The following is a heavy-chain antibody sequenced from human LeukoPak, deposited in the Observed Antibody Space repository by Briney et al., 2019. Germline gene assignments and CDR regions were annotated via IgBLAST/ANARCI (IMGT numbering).Heavy chain of an antibody. CDR3: ARYNGGNANFDY. Sequence: SETLSLTCSVSGGSISSGGYYWSWIRQHPGKGLEWIGYIYYSGSTYYNPSLKSRVTISVDTSKNQLSLKLSSVTAADTAVYYCARYNGGNANFDYWGQGTLVTVSP. D-gene: IGHD4-23*01. CDR1: GGSISSGGYY. V-gene: IGHV4-31*03. J-gene: IGHJ4*02. CDR2: IYYSGST.